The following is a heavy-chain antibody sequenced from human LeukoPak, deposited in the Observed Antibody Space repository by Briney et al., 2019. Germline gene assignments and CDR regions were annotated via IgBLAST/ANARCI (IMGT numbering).Heavy chain of an antibody. CDR3: TFDYYYYMDV. V-gene: IGHV3-73*01. J-gene: IGHJ6*03. CDR2: TRSKANSYAT. CDR1: GFTFSGSA. Sequence: PGGSLKLSCAASGFTFSGSAMHWVRQASGKGLEWVGRTRSKANSYATAYAASVKGRFTISRDDSKNTAYLQMNSLKTEDTAVYYCTFDYYYYMDVWGKGTTVTVSS.